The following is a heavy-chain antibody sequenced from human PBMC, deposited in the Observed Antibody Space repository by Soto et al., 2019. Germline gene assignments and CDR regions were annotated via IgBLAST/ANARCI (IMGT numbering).Heavy chain of an antibody. CDR1: GFTFSGSA. D-gene: IGHD4-17*01. CDR3: TSLRGREFGDYGWSGYFDN. Sequence: EVLLVESGGGLVQPGGSLKVSCAASGFTFSGSAMHWVRQASGKGLEWVGRIRTKLNNYANEYSASVKGRFTISRDDSENRTYLQMNSVRSEDTAVDYCTSLRGREFGDYGWSGYFDNWGQGAMVTVSS. CDR2: IRTKLNNYAN. J-gene: IGHJ4*02. V-gene: IGHV3-73*01.